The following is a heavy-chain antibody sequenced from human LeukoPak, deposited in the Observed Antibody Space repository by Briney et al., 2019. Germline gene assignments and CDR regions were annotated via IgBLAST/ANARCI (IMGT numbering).Heavy chain of an antibody. V-gene: IGHV1-18*01. CDR3: ARREPYYYMDV. D-gene: IGHD5-24*01. Sequence: ASVKVSCKASGYTFTSYGITWVRQAPGQGLEWMGWISTYNGNTNYAQKLQGRVTMTTDTSTSTAYMDMRSLRSDDTPVYYCARREPYYYMDVWGKGTTVTVSS. J-gene: IGHJ6*03. CDR2: ISTYNGNT. CDR1: GYTFTSYG.